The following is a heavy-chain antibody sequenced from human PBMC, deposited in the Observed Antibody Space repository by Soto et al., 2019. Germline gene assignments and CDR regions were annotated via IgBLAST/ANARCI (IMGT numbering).Heavy chain of an antibody. Sequence: GGSLRLSCAASGFTFSSYSMNWVRQATGKGQERVSYISGSGSTIYYADSVKGRFTISRDNAENSLYLQMNSLRAEDTAVYYCASVFVVVPAARAYYYYYMDVWGKGTTVTVSS. D-gene: IGHD2-2*01. J-gene: IGHJ6*03. CDR3: ASVFVVVPAARAYYYYYMDV. CDR1: GFTFSSYS. CDR2: ISGSGSTI. V-gene: IGHV3-48*01.